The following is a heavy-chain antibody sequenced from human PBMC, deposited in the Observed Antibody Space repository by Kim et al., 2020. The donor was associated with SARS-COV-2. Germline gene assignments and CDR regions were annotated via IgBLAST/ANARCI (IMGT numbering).Heavy chain of an antibody. V-gene: IGHV4-30-2*04. Sequence: YYNPSLQRRVTLSVDRSKNRFSLMLTSVTAADTAMYFCARQLAGISFNFEVWGRGTMVTVSS. J-gene: IGHJ3*01. D-gene: IGHD3-16*01. CDR3: ARQLAGISFNFEV.